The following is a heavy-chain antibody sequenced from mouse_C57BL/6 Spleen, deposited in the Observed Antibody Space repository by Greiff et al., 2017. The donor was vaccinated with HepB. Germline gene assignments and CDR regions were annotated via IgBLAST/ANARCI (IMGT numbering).Heavy chain of an antibody. CDR2: IDPGSGNT. CDR3: ARSLCDGNPYFDY. D-gene: IGHD2-1*01. J-gene: IGHJ2*01. CDR1: GYSFTSYY. Sequence: QVQLKESGPELVKPGASVKISCKASGYSFTSYYIHWVKQRPGQGLEWIGWIDPGSGNTKYNEKFKGKATLTADTSSSTAYMQLSSLTSADAAVYYCARSLCDGNPYFDYWGQGTTLTVSS. V-gene: IGHV1-66*01.